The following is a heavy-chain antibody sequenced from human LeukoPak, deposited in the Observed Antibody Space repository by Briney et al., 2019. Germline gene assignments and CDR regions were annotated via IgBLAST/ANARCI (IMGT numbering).Heavy chain of an antibody. CDR2: IHHSGSS. J-gene: IGHJ6*04. CDR3: ARSTYIYGDYVPQDV. D-gene: IGHD4-17*01. CDR1: GDSVSGSFW. V-gene: IGHV4-4*02. Sequence: SETLSLTCAVSGDSVSGSFWWSWVRQPPHKGLEWIGEIHHSGSSNYNPSLESRVIISLDGSKNLLSLELSSVTAADTAVYYCARSTYIYGDYVPQDVWGKGTTVTISS.